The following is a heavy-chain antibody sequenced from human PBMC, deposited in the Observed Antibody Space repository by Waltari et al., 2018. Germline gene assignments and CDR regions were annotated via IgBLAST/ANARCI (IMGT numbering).Heavy chain of an antibody. Sequence: EVQLLESGGGLVQPGGSLRLSCAGSGFTFRSYAMSWVRQAPGKGLEWVSAISGSGGSTYYADSVKGRFTISRDNSKNTLYLQMNSLRAEDTAVYYCAKYYGDLFGPDYWGQGTLVTVSS. D-gene: IGHD4-17*01. CDR3: AKYYGDLFGPDY. V-gene: IGHV3-23*01. CDR2: ISGSGGST. CDR1: GFTFRSYA. J-gene: IGHJ4*02.